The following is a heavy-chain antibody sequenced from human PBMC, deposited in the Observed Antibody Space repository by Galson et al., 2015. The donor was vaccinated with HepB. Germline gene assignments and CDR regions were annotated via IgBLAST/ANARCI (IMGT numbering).Heavy chain of an antibody. CDR2: ISGSGGST. J-gene: IGHJ4*02. V-gene: IGHV3-23*01. CDR1: GFTFSNYA. D-gene: IGHD3-10*01. Sequence: SLRLSCAASGFTFSNYAMTWVRQAPGKGLEWVSGISGSGGSTYYADSVKGRFTISRDNSKNTLYLQLNSLRADDTAVYYCVKDQAVTIIYWGQGTLVTVSS. CDR3: VKDQAVTIIY.